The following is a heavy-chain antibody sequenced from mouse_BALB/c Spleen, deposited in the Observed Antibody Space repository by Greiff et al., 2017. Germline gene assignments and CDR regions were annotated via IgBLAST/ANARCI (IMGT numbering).Heavy chain of an antibody. CDR2: IWAGGST. CDR3: AGSSNWDVWYFDV. J-gene: IGHJ1*01. V-gene: IGHV2-9*02. D-gene: IGHD4-1*01. CDR1: GFSFTSYG. Sequence: QVQLKESGPGLVAPSQSLSITCTVSGFSFTSYGVYWVRQPPGKGLEWLGVIWAGGSTNYNSALMSRLSISTENSKSQVFFQMNSLQTDDTAMYYCAGSSNWDVWYFDVWGAGTTVTVSS.